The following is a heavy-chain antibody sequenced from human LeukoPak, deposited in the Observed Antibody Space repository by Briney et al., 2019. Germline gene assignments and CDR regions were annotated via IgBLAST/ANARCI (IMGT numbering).Heavy chain of an antibody. J-gene: IGHJ4*02. Sequence: ASVKLSCKASGGTFSSYAISWVRQAPGQGLEWMGGIIPIFGTANYAQKFQGRVTITADESTSTAYMELSSLRSEDTAVYYCARDPDPHDSSGYYRNEFDYWGQGTLVTVSS. CDR2: IIPIFGTA. CDR1: GGTFSSYA. V-gene: IGHV1-69*13. D-gene: IGHD3-22*01. CDR3: ARDPDPHDSSGYYRNEFDY.